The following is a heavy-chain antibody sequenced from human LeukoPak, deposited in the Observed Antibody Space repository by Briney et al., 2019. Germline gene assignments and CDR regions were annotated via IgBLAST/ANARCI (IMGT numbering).Heavy chain of an antibody. V-gene: IGHV3-53*01. CDR1: GFPVSSNY. CDR3: ATGYWGTLDAFDI. J-gene: IGHJ3*02. Sequence: GGSLRLSCAASGFPVSSNYMSWVRQAPGKGLEWVSVIYSGGSTYYADSVKGRFTISRDNSKNTLYLQMNSLRAEDTAVYYCATGYWGTLDAFDIWGQGTMVTVSS. CDR2: IYSGGST. D-gene: IGHD7-27*01.